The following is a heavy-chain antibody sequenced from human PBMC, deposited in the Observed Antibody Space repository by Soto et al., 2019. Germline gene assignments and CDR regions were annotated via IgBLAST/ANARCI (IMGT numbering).Heavy chain of an antibody. CDR1: GFTFSSYA. D-gene: IGHD3-9*01. J-gene: IGHJ4*02. Sequence: PGGSLRLSCAASGFTFSSYAMHWVRQAPGKGLEWVAVISYDGSNKYYADSVKGRFTISRDNSKNTLYLQMNSLRAEDTAVYYCAREKVGRLRYFDPNFDYWGQGTLVTVSS. V-gene: IGHV3-30-3*01. CDR3: AREKVGRLRYFDPNFDY. CDR2: ISYDGSNK.